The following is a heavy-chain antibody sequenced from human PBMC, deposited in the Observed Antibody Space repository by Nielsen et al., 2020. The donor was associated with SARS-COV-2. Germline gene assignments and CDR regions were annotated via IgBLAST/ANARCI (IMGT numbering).Heavy chain of an antibody. Sequence: SETLSLTCTVSGGSISSYYWSWIRQPPGKGLEWIGYIYYSGSTNYNPSLKSRVTISVDTSKNQFSLKLSSVTATDTAVYYCARHIGYCSGGSCYPFDYWGQGTLVTVSS. CDR3: ARHIGYCSGGSCYPFDY. V-gene: IGHV4-59*08. J-gene: IGHJ4*02. CDR1: GGSISSYY. D-gene: IGHD2-15*01. CDR2: IYYSGST.